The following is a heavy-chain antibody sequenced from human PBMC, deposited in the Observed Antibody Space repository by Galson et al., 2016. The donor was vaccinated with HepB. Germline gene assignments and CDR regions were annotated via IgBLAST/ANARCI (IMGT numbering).Heavy chain of an antibody. Sequence: SCKASGYTFTSYGISWVRQAPGLGLEWMGWISGYNGNTNYAQKVQGRVTMTTDTSTSTVYMELRSLRSDDTAVYYCVGDYYDSSGYQFWGQGTLVTVSS. J-gene: IGHJ4*02. V-gene: IGHV1-18*01. CDR2: ISGYNGNT. CDR3: VGDYYDSSGYQF. D-gene: IGHD3-22*01. CDR1: GYTFTSYG.